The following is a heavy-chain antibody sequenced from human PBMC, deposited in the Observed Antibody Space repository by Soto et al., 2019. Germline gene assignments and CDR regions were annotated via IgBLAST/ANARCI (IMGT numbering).Heavy chain of an antibody. CDR1: GCSLTTYW. CDR2: IYPGDSDT. Sequence: GEAVKRSGEGCGCSLTTYWIGWVRQMPGKGLEWMGIIYPGDSDTRYSPSFQGQVTISVDKSISTAYLQWSSLRASDAAMYYCARVGNDSYFDYWGQGALVTVSS. CDR3: ARVGNDSYFDY. J-gene: IGHJ4*01. V-gene: IGHV5-51*01. D-gene: IGHD1-1*01.